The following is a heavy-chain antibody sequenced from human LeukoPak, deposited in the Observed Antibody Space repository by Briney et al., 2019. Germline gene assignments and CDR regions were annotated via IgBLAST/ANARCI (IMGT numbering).Heavy chain of an antibody. CDR2: INHSGST. V-gene: IGHV4-34*01. D-gene: IGHD2-2*01. Sequence: GSLRLSCAASGFTFSSYAMSWIRQPPGKGLEWIGEINHSGSTNYNPSLKSRVTISVDTSKNQFSLKLSSVTAADTAVYYCARLFSSRNYYYYYMDVWGKGTTVTVSS. CDR3: ARLFSSRNYYYYYMDV. CDR1: GFTFSSYA. J-gene: IGHJ6*03.